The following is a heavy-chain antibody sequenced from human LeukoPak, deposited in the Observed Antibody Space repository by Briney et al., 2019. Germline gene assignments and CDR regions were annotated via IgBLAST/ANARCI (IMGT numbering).Heavy chain of an antibody. CDR1: GGSFSGYY. CDR3: ARFRNLIYFDY. CDR2: INHSGST. J-gene: IGHJ4*02. V-gene: IGHV4-34*01. Sequence: SSETLSLTCAVYGGSFSGYYWSWIRQPPGKGLEWIGEINHSGSTNYNPSLKSRVTISVDTSKNQFSLKLSSVTAADTAVYYCARFRNLIYFDYWGQGTLVTVSS.